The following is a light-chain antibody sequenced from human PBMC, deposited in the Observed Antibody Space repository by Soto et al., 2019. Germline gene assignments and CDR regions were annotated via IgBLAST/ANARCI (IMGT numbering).Light chain of an antibody. CDR3: DQYNNWPRIT. V-gene: IGKV3-15*01. CDR1: QSVSSN. J-gene: IGKJ5*01. Sequence: EIVMTQSPATLSVSPGERATLSCRASQSVSSNLAWYQQKPGQAPRLLIYGASTRATGIPARFSGSGSGTDFTFTICSRQSEDFGVFYCDQYNNWPRITFGEGTRLEIK. CDR2: GAS.